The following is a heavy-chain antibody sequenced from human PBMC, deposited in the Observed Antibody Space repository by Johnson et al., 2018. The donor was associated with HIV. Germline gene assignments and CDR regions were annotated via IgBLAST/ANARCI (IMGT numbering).Heavy chain of an antibody. CDR1: GFTFSSYA. CDR3: AKIGQWRERLDAFDV. Sequence: VQLVESGGGVVQPGRSLRLSCAASGFTFSSYAMHWVRQAPGKGLEWVANIKQDGSEKYYVDSVKGRFTISRDNSKNTLYLQMSSLRPEDTAVYYCAKIGQWRERLDAFDVWGQGTMVTVSS. V-gene: IGHV3-7*01. D-gene: IGHD6-19*01. CDR2: IKQDGSEK. J-gene: IGHJ3*01.